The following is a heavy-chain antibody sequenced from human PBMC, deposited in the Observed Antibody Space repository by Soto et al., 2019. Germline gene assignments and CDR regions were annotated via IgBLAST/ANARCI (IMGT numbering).Heavy chain of an antibody. CDR3: ARHMTSRDYYYGMDV. V-gene: IGHV5-51*01. Sequence: PGESLKISCKGSGYSFTSYWIGWVRQMPGKGLEWMGIIYPGDSDTRYSPPFQGQVTISADKSISTAYLQWSSLKASDTAMYYCARHMTSRDYYYGMDVWGQGTTVTVSS. D-gene: IGHD3-16*01. CDR2: IYPGDSDT. CDR1: GYSFTSYW. J-gene: IGHJ6*02.